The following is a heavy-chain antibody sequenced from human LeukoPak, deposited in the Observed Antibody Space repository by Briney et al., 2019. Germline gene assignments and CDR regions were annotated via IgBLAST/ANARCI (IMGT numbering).Heavy chain of an antibody. D-gene: IGHD4-17*01. Sequence: GGSLRLSCAASGFTFSSYAMHWVRQAPGKGLEWVAVIPNDGTYKNYADSVKGRFTISRDTSKSTLYLQMNSLRAEDTAVYYCARDSSSVKISYGFDFWGHGTKVTVSS. CDR1: GFTFSSYA. J-gene: IGHJ3*01. V-gene: IGHV3-30-3*01. CDR2: IPNDGTYK. CDR3: ARDSSSVKISYGFDF.